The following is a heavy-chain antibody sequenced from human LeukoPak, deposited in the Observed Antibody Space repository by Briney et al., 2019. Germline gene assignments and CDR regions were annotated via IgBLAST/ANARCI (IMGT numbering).Heavy chain of an antibody. D-gene: IGHD2-2*01. CDR1: GFTFDDYG. V-gene: IGHV3-9*01. CDR2: ISWNSINI. J-gene: IGHJ4*02. CDR3: ARAPLYCSSTSCYSFDY. Sequence: QSGGSLRLSCAASGFTFDDYGMHWVRQAPGKGLEWVSGISWNSINIGYADSVKGRFTISRDNAKNSLYLQMNSLRAEDTAVYYCARAPLYCSSTSCYSFDYWGQGTLVTVSS.